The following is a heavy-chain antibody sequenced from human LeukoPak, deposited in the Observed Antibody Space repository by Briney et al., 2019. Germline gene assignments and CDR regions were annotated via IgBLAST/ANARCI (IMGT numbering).Heavy chain of an antibody. D-gene: IGHD1-26*01. V-gene: IGHV1-18*01. CDR1: GYTFTSYG. CDR3: ALSGRYAPFDY. Sequence: ASVKVSCKASGYTFTSYGISWVRQAPGQGLEWMGWISAYNGNTNYAQKLQGRGTITTDTYTSTAYMELRSLRSDDTAVYYCALSGRYAPFDYWGQGTLVTVSS. J-gene: IGHJ4*02. CDR2: ISAYNGNT.